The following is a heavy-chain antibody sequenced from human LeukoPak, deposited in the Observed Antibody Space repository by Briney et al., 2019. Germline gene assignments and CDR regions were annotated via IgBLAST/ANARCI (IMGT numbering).Heavy chain of an antibody. J-gene: IGHJ3*02. CDR1: GSTFSSYS. CDR2: ISSSSSYI. V-gene: IGHV3-21*01. Sequence: GGSLRLSCAASGSTFSSYSMNWVRQAPGKELEWVSSISSSSSYIYYADSVKGRFTISRDNAKNSLYLQMNSLRAEDTAVYYCARDRLVVKGPPRDAFDIWGQGTMVTVSS. D-gene: IGHD2-15*01. CDR3: ARDRLVVKGPPRDAFDI.